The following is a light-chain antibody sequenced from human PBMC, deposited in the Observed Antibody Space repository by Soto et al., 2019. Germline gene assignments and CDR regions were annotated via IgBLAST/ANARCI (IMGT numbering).Light chain of an antibody. CDR1: SSDVGTYNL. CDR2: EGT. Sequence: LAQPASVSGSPGQSITISCTGTSSDVGTYNLVSWYQQHPGKAPKLMVYEGTKRPSGVSNRFSGSKSGNTASLTISGLQAEDEADYYCCSYVGSSTYVFGAGTRSPS. CDR3: CSYVGSSTYV. V-gene: IGLV2-23*01. J-gene: IGLJ1*01.